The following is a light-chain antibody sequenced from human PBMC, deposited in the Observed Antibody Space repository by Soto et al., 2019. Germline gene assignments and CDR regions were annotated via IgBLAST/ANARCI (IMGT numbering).Light chain of an antibody. J-gene: IGKJ5*01. CDR3: QQDYNLPIT. V-gene: IGKV3-15*01. Sequence: EIVMTQSSATLSVSPGERATLSCTASQSVSSNLAWYQQKPGQAPRLLIYGASTRATGIPARFSGSGSGTEFTLTISSLQSEDFAVYYCQQDYNLPITFGQGTRLEIK. CDR1: QSVSSN. CDR2: GAS.